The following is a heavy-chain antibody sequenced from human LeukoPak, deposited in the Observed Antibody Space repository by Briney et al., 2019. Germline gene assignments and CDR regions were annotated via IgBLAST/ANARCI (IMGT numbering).Heavy chain of an antibody. CDR1: GDFSGITGYY. Sequence: PSETLFLTCSVPGDFSGITGYYCGWLRQPPGKGLEWVGSIFYRRSTFYKPSHTGRVTISVDRPNHKISLNLTSVTAADTPVYYCPRHRPTSRYFDLSFEYWGQGNLVTVSS. CDR3: PRHRPTSRYFDLSFEY. J-gene: IGHJ4*02. V-gene: IGHV4-39*01. CDR2: IFYRRST. D-gene: IGHD3-9*01.